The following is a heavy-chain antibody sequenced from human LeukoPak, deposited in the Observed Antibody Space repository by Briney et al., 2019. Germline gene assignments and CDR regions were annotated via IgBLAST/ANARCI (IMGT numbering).Heavy chain of an antibody. V-gene: IGHV3-9*01. CDR3: AKGSGQYGAYDSSGLDY. D-gene: IGHD3-22*01. CDR1: GFTIDDYP. J-gene: IGHJ4*02. CDR2: ISWNGGRI. Sequence: GGSLRLSCAASGFTIDDYPMHWVRQAPGKGLEWVSGISWNGGRIGYADSVKGRFAISRDNAKSSLYLQMSSLRAEDTAFYYCAKGSGQYGAYDSSGLDYWGQGTLVTVSS.